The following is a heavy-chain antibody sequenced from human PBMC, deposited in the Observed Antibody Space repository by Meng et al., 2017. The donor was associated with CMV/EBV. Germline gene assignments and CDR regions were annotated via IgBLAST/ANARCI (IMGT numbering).Heavy chain of an antibody. J-gene: IGHJ6*02. CDR3: ARGIDYDFWSGYLFAGDYYYGMDV. CDR2: ISYDGSNK. CDR1: GFTFSSYA. D-gene: IGHD3-3*01. V-gene: IGHV3-30-3*01. Sequence: GGSLRLSCAASGFTFSSYAMHWVRQAPGKGLEWVAVISYDGSNKYYADSVKGRFTISRDNSKNTLYLQMNSLRAEDTAVYYCARGIDYDFWSGYLFAGDYYYGMDVWGQGTTVTVSS.